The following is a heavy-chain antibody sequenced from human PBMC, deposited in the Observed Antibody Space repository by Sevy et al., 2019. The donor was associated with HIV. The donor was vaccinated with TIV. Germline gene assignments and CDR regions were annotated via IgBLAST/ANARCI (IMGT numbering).Heavy chain of an antibody. CDR2: ITSNSGVK. J-gene: IGHJ4*02. D-gene: IGHD1-26*01. CDR1: GFTFDDYA. V-gene: IGHV3-9*01. Sequence: GGSLRLSCAASGFTFDDYAMHWVRQAPGKGLEWVSAITSNSGVKGYAGSVKGRFTISRDNAKNSLFLQMDSLRVEDTALYYCAKNFSTSGKYGNDPFDGWGQGTLVTVSS. CDR3: AKNFSTSGKYGNDPFDG.